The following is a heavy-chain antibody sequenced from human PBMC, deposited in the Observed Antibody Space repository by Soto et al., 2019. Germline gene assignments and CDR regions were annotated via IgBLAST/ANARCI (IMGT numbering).Heavy chain of an antibody. V-gene: IGHV3-7*01. CDR1: GFTFSSYW. CDR2: IKQDGSEK. Sequence: GSLRLSCAASGFTFSSYWMSWVRQAPGKGLEWVANIKQDGSEKYYVDSVKGRFTISRDNAKNSLYLQMNSLRAEDTAVYYCVGYSYGYTYGKDVWGQGTTVTVSS. D-gene: IGHD5-18*01. CDR3: VGYSYGYTYGKDV. J-gene: IGHJ6*02.